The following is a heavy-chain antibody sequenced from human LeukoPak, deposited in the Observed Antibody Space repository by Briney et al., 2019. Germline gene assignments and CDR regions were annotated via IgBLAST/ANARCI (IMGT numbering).Heavy chain of an antibody. J-gene: IGHJ6*02. Sequence: PSETLSLTCTVSGGSISSYYWSWIRQPAGKGLEWIGRIYTSGSTNYNPSLKSRVTMSVDTSKNQFSLKLSSVTAADTAVYYCARETLDIAVVPAAPPAARYYYYYGMDVWGQGTTVTVSS. CDR2: IYTSGST. CDR1: GGSISSYY. V-gene: IGHV4-4*07. CDR3: ARETLDIAVVPAAPPAARYYYYYGMDV. D-gene: IGHD2-2*01.